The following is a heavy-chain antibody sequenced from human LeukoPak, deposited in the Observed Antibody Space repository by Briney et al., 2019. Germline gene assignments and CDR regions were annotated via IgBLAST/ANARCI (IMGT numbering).Heavy chain of an antibody. CDR1: GYTFTGYY. CDR2: INPNSGGT. J-gene: IGHJ3*02. CDR3: ARDLWISGYTDAFDI. D-gene: IGHD3-22*01. Sequence: ASVKVSCKASGYTFTGYYMHWVRQAPGQGLEWMGWINPNSGGTNYAQKFQGRVTMTRDTSIGTAYMELSRLRSDDTAVYYCARDLWISGYTDAFDIWGQGTMVTVSS. V-gene: IGHV1-2*02.